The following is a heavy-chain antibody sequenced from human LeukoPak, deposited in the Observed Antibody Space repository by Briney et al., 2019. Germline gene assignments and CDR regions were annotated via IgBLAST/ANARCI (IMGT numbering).Heavy chain of an antibody. J-gene: IGHJ4*02. D-gene: IGHD1-26*01. CDR2: ISAYNGNT. Sequence: ASVKVSCKASGYTFTTYAFTWVRQAPGQGLEWMGWISAYNGNTNYAQKLQGRVTMTTDTSTSTAYMELRSLRSDDTAVYYCARGPWEWELLLVHYFDYWGQGTLVTVSS. V-gene: IGHV1-18*01. CDR3: ARGPWEWELLLVHYFDY. CDR1: GYTFTTYA.